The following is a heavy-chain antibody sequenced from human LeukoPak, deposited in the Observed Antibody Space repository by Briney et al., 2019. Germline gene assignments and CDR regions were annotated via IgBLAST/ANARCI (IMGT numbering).Heavy chain of an antibody. CDR1: GFTFSSYA. D-gene: IGHD5-18*01. V-gene: IGHV3-23*01. Sequence: PGGSLRLSCAASGFTFSSYAMSWVRQAPGKGLEWVSAITNSGDDTFYTDSVKGRFTISRDNSKNTLYLQMNSLRAEDTAVYYCATDSRGYRYGYYYYMDVWGKGTTVTVSS. CDR2: ITNSGDDT. CDR3: ATDSRGYRYGYYYYMDV. J-gene: IGHJ6*03.